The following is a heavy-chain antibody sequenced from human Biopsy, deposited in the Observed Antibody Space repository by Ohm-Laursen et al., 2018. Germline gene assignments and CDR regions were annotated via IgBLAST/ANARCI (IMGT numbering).Heavy chain of an antibody. CDR2: ITVSGASV. CDR1: GFTFSDYY. CDR3: ARELGDFWGGRQFDF. J-gene: IGHJ5*01. V-gene: IGHV3-11*01. D-gene: IGHD3-3*01. Sequence: SLRLSCAASGFTFSDYYMSWVRQAPGKGLEWISYITVSGASVYYADSVKGRFTISRDNTNNSLYLQMTSLRPEDTAVFYCARELGDFWGGRQFDFWGQGTLVTVSS.